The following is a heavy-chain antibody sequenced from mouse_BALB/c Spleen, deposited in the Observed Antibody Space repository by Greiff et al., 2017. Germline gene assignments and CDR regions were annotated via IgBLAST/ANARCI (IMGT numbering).Heavy chain of an antibody. V-gene: IGHV1S137*01. J-gene: IGHJ2*01. Sequence: VQLQQSGAELVRPGVSVKISCKGSGYTFTDYAMHWVKQRHAKSLEWIGVISTYYGDASYNQKFKGKATMTVDKSSSTAYMELARLTSEDSAIYYCARGELGSPFDYWGQGTTLTVSS. D-gene: IGHD1-1*02. CDR2: ISTYYGDA. CDR3: ARGELGSPFDY. CDR1: GYTFTDYA.